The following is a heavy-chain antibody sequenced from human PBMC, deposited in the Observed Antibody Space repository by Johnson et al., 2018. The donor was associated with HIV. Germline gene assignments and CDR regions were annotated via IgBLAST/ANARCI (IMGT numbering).Heavy chain of an antibody. J-gene: IGHJ3*02. CDR1: GFTFSSYG. CDR2: IWYDGSNK. CDR3: AKAWEMALGAFDI. D-gene: IGHD5-24*01. Sequence: VQLVEYGGGVVQPGRSLRLSCAASGFTFSSYGMHWVRQAPGKGLEWVAVIWYDGSNKYYADSVKGRFTISRDNSKNTLYLQMNSLRAEDTAVYYCAKAWEMALGAFDIWGQGTMVTVSS. V-gene: IGHV3-33*06.